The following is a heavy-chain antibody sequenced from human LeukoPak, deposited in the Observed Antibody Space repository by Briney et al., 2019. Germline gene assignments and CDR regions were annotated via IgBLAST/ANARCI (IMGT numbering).Heavy chain of an antibody. CDR1: GYSFTTYW. CDR2: IYPGDSDT. J-gene: IGHJ4*02. D-gene: IGHD3-10*01. Sequence: GESLKISCKGSGYSFTTYWIGWVRQMPGRGLEWMGIIYPGDSDTRYSPSFQGQVTISADKSISTAYLQWSRLKASDTAIYYCAKHSRTGSSFDPFEYWGQGTLVTVSA. V-gene: IGHV5-51*01. CDR3: AKHSRTGSSFDPFEY.